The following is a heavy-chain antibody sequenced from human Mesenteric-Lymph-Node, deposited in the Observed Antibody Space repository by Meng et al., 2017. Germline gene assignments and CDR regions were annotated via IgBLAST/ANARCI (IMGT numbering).Heavy chain of an antibody. V-gene: IGHV3-23*01. CDR2: ISGSGGST. J-gene: IGHJ6*02. CDR3: ARDTRTYYDFWSGYPNYYYGMDV. CDR1: GFTFSSYA. D-gene: IGHD3-3*01. Sequence: GESLKISCAASGFTFSSYAMSWVRQAPGKGLEWVSAISGSGGSTSYADSVKGRLTISRDNAKNTLYLQMNSLRAEDTAVYYCARDTRTYYDFWSGYPNYYYGMDVWGQGTTVTVSS.